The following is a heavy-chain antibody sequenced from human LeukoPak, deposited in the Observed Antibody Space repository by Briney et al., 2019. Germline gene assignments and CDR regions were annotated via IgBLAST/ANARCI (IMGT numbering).Heavy chain of an antibody. CDR3: AIEINAFDI. CDR1: GFTVSSNY. Sequence: PGGSLRLSCAASGFTVSSNYMSWVRQAPGKGLEWVSAISGSGGSTYYADSVKGRFTISRDNSKNTLYLQMNSLRAEDTAVYYCAIEINAFDIWGQGTMVTVSS. CDR2: ISGSGGST. V-gene: IGHV3-23*01. J-gene: IGHJ3*02.